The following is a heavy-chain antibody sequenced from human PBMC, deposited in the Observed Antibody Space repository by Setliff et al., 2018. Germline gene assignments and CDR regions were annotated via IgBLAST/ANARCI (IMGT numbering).Heavy chain of an antibody. V-gene: IGHV4-38-2*02. Sequence: ASETLSLTCTVSGYSISSGYIWGWIRQPPGKGLEWVGNIGHTGSINYNPSLKSRVTISMDTSKNQFSLKLNSVTAADMAVYYCARYDSSGYSENYYFDYWGQGTLVTVSS. CDR2: IGHTGSI. CDR3: ARYDSSGYSENYYFDY. J-gene: IGHJ4*02. D-gene: IGHD3-22*01. CDR1: GYSISSGYI.